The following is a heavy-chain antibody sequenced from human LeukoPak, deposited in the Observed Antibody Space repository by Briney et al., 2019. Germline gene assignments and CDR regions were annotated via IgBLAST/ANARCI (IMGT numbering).Heavy chain of an antibody. V-gene: IGHV3-9*01. D-gene: IGHD3-10*01. Sequence: GGSLRLSCAASGFTFDDYAMHWVRQAPGKGLEWVSGISWNSGSIGYADSVKGRFTISRDNAKNSLYLQMNSLRAEDTALYYWATLHSGRFDYWGQGTLVTVSS. CDR1: GFTFDDYA. CDR3: ATLHSGRFDY. J-gene: IGHJ4*02. CDR2: ISWNSGSI.